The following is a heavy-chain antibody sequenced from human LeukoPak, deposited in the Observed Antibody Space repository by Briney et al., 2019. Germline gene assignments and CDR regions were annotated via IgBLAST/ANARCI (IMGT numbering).Heavy chain of an antibody. CDR1: GFTFSSYS. J-gene: IGHJ4*02. V-gene: IGHV3-74*01. D-gene: IGHD5-24*01. CDR3: AREMATIGVDFDY. CDR2: INSDGSST. Sequence: GGSLRLSCAASGFTFSSYSMNWVRQAPGKGLVWVSRINSDGSSTSYADSVKGRFTISRDNAKNTLYLQMNSLRAEDTAVYYCAREMATIGVDFDYWGQGTLVTVSS.